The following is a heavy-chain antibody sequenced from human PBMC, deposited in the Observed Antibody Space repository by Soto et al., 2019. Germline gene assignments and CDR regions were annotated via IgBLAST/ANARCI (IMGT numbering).Heavy chain of an antibody. CDR1: GFTFSSYA. CDR2: ISGSGGST. D-gene: IGHD3-22*01. Sequence: GGSLRLSCAASGFTFSSYAMSWVRQAPGKGLEWVSAISGSGGSTYYADSVKGRFTISRDNSKNTLYLQMNSLRAEDTAVYYCAKDPRHNYDSSGYYDYWGQGTLVTVSS. J-gene: IGHJ4*02. CDR3: AKDPRHNYDSSGYYDY. V-gene: IGHV3-23*01.